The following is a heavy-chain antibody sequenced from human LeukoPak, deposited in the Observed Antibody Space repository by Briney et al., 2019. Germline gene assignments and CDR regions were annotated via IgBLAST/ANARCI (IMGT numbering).Heavy chain of an antibody. CDR3: ARVEYYDSSGYYCWFDP. V-gene: IGHV1-69*05. Sequence: SVKVSCKASGGTFSSYAISWVRQAPGQGLEWMGGIIPIFGTANYAQKFQGRVTITTDESTSTAYMELSSLRSEDTAVYYCARVEYYDSSGYYCWFDPWGQGTLVTVSS. D-gene: IGHD3-22*01. CDR2: IIPIFGTA. CDR1: GGTFSSYA. J-gene: IGHJ5*02.